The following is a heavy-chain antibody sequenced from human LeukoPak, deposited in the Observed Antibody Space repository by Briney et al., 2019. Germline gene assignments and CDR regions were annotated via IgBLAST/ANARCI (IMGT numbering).Heavy chain of an antibody. CDR2: IWYDGSNK. Sequence: GGSLRLSCAASGFTFSSYGMHWVRQASGKGLEWVAVIWYDGSNKYYADSVKGRFTISRDNSKNTLHLQMNSLRAEDTAVYYCATFLAIVTARDSLYFQHWGQGTLVTVSS. D-gene: IGHD3-3*02. J-gene: IGHJ1*01. V-gene: IGHV3-33*01. CDR1: GFTFSSYG. CDR3: ATFLAIVTARDSLYFQH.